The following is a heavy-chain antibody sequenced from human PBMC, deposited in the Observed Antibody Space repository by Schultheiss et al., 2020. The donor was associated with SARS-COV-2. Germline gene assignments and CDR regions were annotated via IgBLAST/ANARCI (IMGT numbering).Heavy chain of an antibody. V-gene: IGHV3-33*05. J-gene: IGHJ4*02. CDR1: GFTFSSYG. Sequence: GESLKISCAASGFTFSSYGMHWVRQAPGKGLEWVAVISYDGSNKYYADSVKGGFTISRDDSKNTLYLQMNSLKTEDTAVYYCTTGGFWSGYFDYWGQGTLGTGSS. D-gene: IGHD3-3*01. CDR2: ISYDGSNK. CDR3: TTGGFWSGYFDY.